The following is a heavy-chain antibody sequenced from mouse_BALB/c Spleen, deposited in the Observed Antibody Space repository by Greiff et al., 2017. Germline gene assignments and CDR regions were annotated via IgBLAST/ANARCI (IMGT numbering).Heavy chain of an antibody. J-gene: IGHJ4*01. D-gene: IGHD1-1*01. CDR3: ARRGYYGRRGAMDY. V-gene: IGHV1S81*02. CDR2: INPSNGRT. Sequence: QVQLQQPGAELVKPGASVKLSCKASGYTFTSYWMHWVKQRPGQGLEWIGEINPSNGRTNYNEKFKSKATLTVDKSSSTAYMQLSSLTSEDSAVYYCARRGYYGRRGAMDYWGQGTSVTVSS. CDR1: GYTFTSYW.